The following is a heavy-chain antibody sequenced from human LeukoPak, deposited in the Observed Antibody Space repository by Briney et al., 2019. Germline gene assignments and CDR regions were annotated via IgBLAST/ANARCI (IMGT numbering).Heavy chain of an antibody. Sequence: GGSLRLSXAASGFTFSSYSMNWVRQAPGKGLEWVSYISSSSSTIYYADSVKGRFTISRDNSKNTLYLQMNSLRAEDTAVYYCAKDGRVLEIIDIWGQGTMVTVSS. CDR1: GFTFSSYS. CDR2: ISSSSSTI. CDR3: AKDGRVLEIIDI. D-gene: IGHD3-3*01. J-gene: IGHJ3*02. V-gene: IGHV3-48*01.